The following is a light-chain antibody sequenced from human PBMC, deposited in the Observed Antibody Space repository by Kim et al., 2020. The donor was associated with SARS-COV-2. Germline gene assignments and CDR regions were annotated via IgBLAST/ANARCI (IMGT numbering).Light chain of an antibody. CDR2: DAS. Sequence: AIRITQSPSSLSASMGDRVTITCRASQGISSYLAWYQQKPGKAPKLLIYDASTLQSGVPSRFSGSGSGTDFTLTISCLQSEDFATYYCQQYYSYPPTFGPGTKVDIK. CDR1: QGISSY. V-gene: IGKV1-8*01. J-gene: IGKJ3*01. CDR3: QQYYSYPPT.